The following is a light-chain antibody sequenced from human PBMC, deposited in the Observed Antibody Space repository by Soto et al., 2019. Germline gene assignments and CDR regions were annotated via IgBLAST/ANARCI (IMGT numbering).Light chain of an antibody. CDR3: QQRTNWPTST. CDR1: QNVRSY. V-gene: IGKV3-11*01. CDR2: DAS. Sequence: EIVLTQSPATLSLSPGERATLSCRASQNVRSYLAWYQQKPGQAPRLLIHDASSSATGIPDRFSSSGSGTDFTLTISSLEPEDSAVYYCQQRTNWPTSTFGQGTRLEIK. J-gene: IGKJ5*01.